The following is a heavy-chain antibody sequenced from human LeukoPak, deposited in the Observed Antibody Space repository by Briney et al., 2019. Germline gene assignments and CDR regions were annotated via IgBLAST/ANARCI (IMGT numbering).Heavy chain of an antibody. D-gene: IGHD6-13*01. CDR1: GGSVSSYY. V-gene: IGHV4-59*02. J-gene: IGHJ4*02. CDR3: ARGVYIAAAQYGY. CDR2: IYYSGTT. Sequence: PSETLSLTCTVSGGSVSSYYWSWIRQPPGEGLGCIGYIYYSGTTNYNPSLRSRVTISVDTSKNQFSLKLTSVTAADTAVYYCARGVYIAAAQYGYWGQGTLVTVSS.